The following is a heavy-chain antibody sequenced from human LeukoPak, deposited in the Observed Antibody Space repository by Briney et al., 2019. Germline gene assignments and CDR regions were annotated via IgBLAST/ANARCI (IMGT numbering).Heavy chain of an antibody. CDR1: GYTFTSYG. Sequence: GASVKVSCKASGYTFTSYGISWVRQAPGQGLEWMGWISAYNGNTNYAQKLQGRVTVTTDTSTSTAYMELRSLRSDDTAVYYCARDTYCSGGSCYQQSYYYGMDVWGKGTTVTVSS. CDR2: ISAYNGNT. V-gene: IGHV1-18*04. CDR3: ARDTYCSGGSCYQQSYYYGMDV. J-gene: IGHJ6*04. D-gene: IGHD2-15*01.